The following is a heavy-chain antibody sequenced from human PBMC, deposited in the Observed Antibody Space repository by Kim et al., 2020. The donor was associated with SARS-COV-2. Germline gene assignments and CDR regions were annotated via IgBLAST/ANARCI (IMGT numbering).Heavy chain of an antibody. Sequence: GGSLRLSCAASGFTFSSYAMSWVRQAPGKGLEWVSAISGSGGSTYYADSVKGRFTISRDNSKNTLYLQMNSLRAEDTAVYYCATGGSSGWYVWEPYDYWGQGTLVTVSS. V-gene: IGHV3-23*01. J-gene: IGHJ4*02. CDR3: ATGGSSGWYVWEPYDY. CDR2: ISGSGGST. D-gene: IGHD6-19*01. CDR1: GFTFSSYA.